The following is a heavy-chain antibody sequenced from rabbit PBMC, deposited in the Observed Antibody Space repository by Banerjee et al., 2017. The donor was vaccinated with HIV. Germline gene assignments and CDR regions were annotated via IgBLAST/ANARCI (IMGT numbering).Heavy chain of an antibody. CDR3: ARGSGYYGTRLDL. CDR1: GIDFSSYYY. D-gene: IGHD1-1*01. CDR2: IIPISDTT. Sequence: QEQLEESGGGLVKPGASLTLTCKASGIDFSSYYYMCWVRRAPGKGLEWIGCIIPISDTTYYASWAKGRFTISKTSSTAVTLQMTSLTAADTATYFCARGSGYYGTRLDLWGPGTLVTVS. J-gene: IGHJ3*01. V-gene: IGHV1S45*01.